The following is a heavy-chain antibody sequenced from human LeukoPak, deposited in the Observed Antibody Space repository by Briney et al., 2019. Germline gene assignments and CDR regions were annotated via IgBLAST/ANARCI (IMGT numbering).Heavy chain of an antibody. CDR3: AREKVGATDY. CDR1: GFTFSSYT. Sequence: GGSLRLSCAASGFTFSSYTMNWVRQSPGKGLEWVSSISSSSTYIYYADSVKGRFTISRDNAKNSLYLQMNSLRAEDTAVYYCAREKVGATDYWVQGTLVTVSS. J-gene: IGHJ4*02. CDR2: ISSSSTYI. D-gene: IGHD1-26*01. V-gene: IGHV3-21*04.